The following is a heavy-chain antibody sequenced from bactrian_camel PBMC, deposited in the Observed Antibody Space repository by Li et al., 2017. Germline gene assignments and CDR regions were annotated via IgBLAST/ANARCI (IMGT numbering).Heavy chain of an antibody. D-gene: IGHD3*01. V-gene: IGHV3S6*01. CDR2: IGTNGVAT. CDR1: GYHHSAYC. J-gene: IGHJ4*01. Sequence: HVQLVESGGGSVQTGGSLRLSCAASGYHHSAYCLAWFRQAPGKAREGVAGIGTNGVATTTDSVKGRFTISRDSAKTTLFLEMSSLKHEDTATYYCAAGQGVGWCLDVIRVGAEADFDTGATGPRSPSP. CDR3: AAGQGVGWCLDVIRVGAEADFDT.